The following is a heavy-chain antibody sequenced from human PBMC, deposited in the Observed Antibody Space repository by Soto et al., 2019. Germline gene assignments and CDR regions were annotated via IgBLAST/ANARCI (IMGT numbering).Heavy chain of an antibody. J-gene: IGHJ3*01. Sequence: ETLGITFPVSVASISSSYWRCCRQSPGKGLEWIGYVHYSGGTKDNPSLNGRVSLSIDTSKNQFSLKLSSVAAADTAVYYCARGYYDSRAPSNNFDVWGKGKMVP. V-gene: IGHV4-59*01. CDR1: VASISSSY. CDR3: ARGYYDSRAPSNNFDV. CDR2: VHYSGGT. D-gene: IGHD3-22*01.